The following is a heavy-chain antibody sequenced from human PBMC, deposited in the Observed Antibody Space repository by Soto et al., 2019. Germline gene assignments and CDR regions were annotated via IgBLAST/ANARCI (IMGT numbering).Heavy chain of an antibody. CDR3: ARARWYSGWQFDY. CDR1: GGSVSSGSYY. J-gene: IGHJ4*02. CDR2: IYYSGST. D-gene: IGHD1-26*01. V-gene: IGHV4-61*01. Sequence: PSETLSLTCTVSGGSVSSGSYYWSWIRQPPGKGLEWIGYIYYSGSTNYNPSLKSRVTISVDTSKNQFSLKLSSVTAADTAVYYCARARWYSGWQFDYWGQGTLVTVSS.